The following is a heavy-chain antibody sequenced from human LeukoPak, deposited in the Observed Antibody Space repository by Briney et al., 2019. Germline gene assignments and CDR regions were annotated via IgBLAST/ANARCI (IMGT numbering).Heavy chain of an antibody. Sequence: ASVKVSCKASGYTFTSYAMHWVRQAPGQRLGWMGWINAGNGNTKYSQEFQGRVTITRDTSASTAYMELSSLRSEDMAVYYCARVVKYRSGPLTDLLPYYFDYWGQGTLVTVSS. CDR1: GYTFTSYA. V-gene: IGHV1-3*03. CDR2: INAGNGNT. D-gene: IGHD6-19*01. J-gene: IGHJ4*02. CDR3: ARVVKYRSGPLTDLLPYYFDY.